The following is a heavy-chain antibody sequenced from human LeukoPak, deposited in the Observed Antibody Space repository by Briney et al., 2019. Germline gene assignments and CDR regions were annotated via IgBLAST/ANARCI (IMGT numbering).Heavy chain of an antibody. Sequence: SETLSLTCTVSGDSVIGFYWSWIRQPPGKGLEYIGYIYSSGNFYYSPSLRSRVTISVDTSKNQFSLKLSSVTAADTAVYYCARGSLGPRLNVWGQGTLVTVSS. J-gene: IGHJ4*02. CDR1: GDSVIGFY. D-gene: IGHD1-1*01. CDR3: ARGSLGPRLNV. CDR2: IYSSGNF. V-gene: IGHV4-59*02.